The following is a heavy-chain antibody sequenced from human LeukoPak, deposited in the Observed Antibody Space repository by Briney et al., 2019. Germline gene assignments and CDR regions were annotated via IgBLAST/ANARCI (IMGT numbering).Heavy chain of an antibody. J-gene: IGHJ4*02. Sequence: RGSLRLSCAASGFTFSNYAMNWVRQAPGKGLEYVAAISRNGGSTYYADSVKGRFTISRDNSKNTLYLQMSSLRAEDTAVYLCVKDLRSDFMGVLSRYLSYWGQGTLVTVSS. V-gene: IGHV3-64D*09. CDR1: GFTFSNYA. D-gene: IGHD2/OR15-2a*01. CDR2: ISRNGGST. CDR3: VKDLRSDFMGVLSRYLSY.